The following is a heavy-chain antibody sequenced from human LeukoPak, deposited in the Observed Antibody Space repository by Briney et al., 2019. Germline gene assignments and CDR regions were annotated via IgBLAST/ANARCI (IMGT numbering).Heavy chain of an antibody. Sequence: ASVKVSCKASGYTFTSYDINWVRQATGQGLEWMGWMNPNSGNTGYAQKFRGRVTITRNTSISTAYMELSSLRSDDTAIYYCARAVAGSGPFDYWGQGTLVTVSS. CDR2: MNPNSGNT. V-gene: IGHV1-8*03. D-gene: IGHD6-19*01. CDR3: ARAVAGSGPFDY. J-gene: IGHJ4*02. CDR1: GYTFTSYD.